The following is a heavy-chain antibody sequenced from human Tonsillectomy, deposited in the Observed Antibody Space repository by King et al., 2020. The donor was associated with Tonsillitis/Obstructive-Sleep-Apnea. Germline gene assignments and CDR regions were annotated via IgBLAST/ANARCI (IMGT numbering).Heavy chain of an antibody. V-gene: IGHV5-51*01. Sequence: QLVQSGAEVKKPGESLKISCKGSGYSFTSYWIGWVRQMPGKGLEWMGNIYPGDSDTRYSPSFQGQVTISAAKSISTAYLQWSSLKASDTAMYYCARPAPSLNDAFDIWGQGTMVTVSS. CDR2: IYPGDSDT. CDR1: GYSFTSYW. CDR3: ARPAPSLNDAFDI. J-gene: IGHJ3*02.